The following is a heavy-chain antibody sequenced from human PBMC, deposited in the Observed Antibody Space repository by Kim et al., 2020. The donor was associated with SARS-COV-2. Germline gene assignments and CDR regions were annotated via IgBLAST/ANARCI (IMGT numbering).Heavy chain of an antibody. D-gene: IGHD7-27*01. Sequence: GGSLRLSCAASGFIFSNYIMNWVRQAPGKGLQWVSSITGGGTANYADSVRGRFTISRDNSNNKLYLQMNSLRAEDTAVYYCAKDGPNWGSYFDSWGQGTLVTVSS. J-gene: IGHJ4*02. V-gene: IGHV3-23*01. CDR3: AKDGPNWGSYFDS. CDR1: GFIFSNYI. CDR2: ITGGGTA.